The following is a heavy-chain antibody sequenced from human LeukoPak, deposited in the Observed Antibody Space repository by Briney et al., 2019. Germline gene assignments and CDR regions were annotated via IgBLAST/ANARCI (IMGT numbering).Heavy chain of an antibody. Sequence: GASVKVSCKASGYTFTGYYMHWVRQAPGQGLEWMGWINPNSGGTNYAQKLQGRVTMTTDTSTSTAYMELRSLRSDDTAVYYCARVGSSGWVIRRDPNNDYWGQGTLVTVSS. CDR1: GYTFTGYY. D-gene: IGHD6-19*01. V-gene: IGHV1-2*02. J-gene: IGHJ4*02. CDR2: INPNSGGT. CDR3: ARVGSSGWVIRRDPNNDY.